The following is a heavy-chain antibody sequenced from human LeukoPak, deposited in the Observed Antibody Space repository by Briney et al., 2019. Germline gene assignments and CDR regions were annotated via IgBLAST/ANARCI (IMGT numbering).Heavy chain of an antibody. CDR1: GFTFSSYW. J-gene: IGHJ4*02. D-gene: IGHD1-14*01. Sequence: GGALRLSCAASGFTFSSYWMHWVRQVPGKGLVWVARINPGGSSITYADSVKGRFTISRDNAKNTLYLQMDSLRAEDTGVYYCARSNRADDYWGQGTLVTVSS. CDR3: ARSNRADDY. V-gene: IGHV3-74*01. CDR2: INPGGSSI.